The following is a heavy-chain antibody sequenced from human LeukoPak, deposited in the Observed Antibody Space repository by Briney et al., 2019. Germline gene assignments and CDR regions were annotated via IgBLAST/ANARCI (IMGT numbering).Heavy chain of an antibody. CDR3: AREGVDTSWHYNWFDP. J-gene: IGHJ5*02. CDR2: IIPIFGTA. D-gene: IGHD2-2*01. V-gene: IGHV1-69*13. CDR1: GYTFTNNY. Sequence: GASVKVSCKASGYTFTNNYLHWVRQAPGQGLEWMGGIIPIFGTANYAQKFQGRVTITADESTSTAYMELSSLRSEDTAVYYCAREGVDTSWHYNWFDPWGQGTLVTVSS.